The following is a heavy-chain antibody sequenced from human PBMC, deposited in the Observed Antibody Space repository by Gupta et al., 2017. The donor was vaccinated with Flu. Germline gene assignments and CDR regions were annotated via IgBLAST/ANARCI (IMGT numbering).Heavy chain of an antibody. CDR3: ARGGGYCTNGVCTKYAY. CDR1: GFTFSDYS. V-gene: IGHV3-21*01. J-gene: IGHJ4*02. D-gene: IGHD2-8*01. CDR2: ISSSSDYI. Sequence: EVQLVESGGGLVKPGGSLRLSGAVSGFTFSDYSMKWVRQAPGKGLEWVSSISSSSDYIYYGDSLKGRFTISRDNAKNSLYLEMNSLRAEDTAVYYCARGGGYCTNGVCTKYAYWGQGTLVTVSS.